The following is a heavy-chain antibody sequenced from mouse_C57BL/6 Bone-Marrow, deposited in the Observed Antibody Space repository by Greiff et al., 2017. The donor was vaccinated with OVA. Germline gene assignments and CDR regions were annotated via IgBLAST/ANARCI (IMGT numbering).Heavy chain of an antibody. CDR3: ARTGSDYYAMDY. CDR1: GFTFSSYG. CDR2: ISSGGSYT. D-gene: IGHD4-1*01. J-gene: IGHJ4*01. Sequence: EVKLVESGGDLVKPGGSLKLSCAASGFTFSSYGMSWVRQTPDKRLEWVATISSGGSYTYYPDSVKGRFTISRDNAKNTLYLQMSSLKSEDTAMYYCARTGSDYYAMDYWGQGTSVTVSS. V-gene: IGHV5-6*02.